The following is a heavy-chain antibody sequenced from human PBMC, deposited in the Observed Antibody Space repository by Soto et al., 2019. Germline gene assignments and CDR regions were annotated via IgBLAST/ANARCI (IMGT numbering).Heavy chain of an antibody. V-gene: IGHV4-31*03. Sequence: QVQLQESGPGLVKPSQTLSLTCTVSGGSISSGGYYWSWIRQHPGKGLEWIGYIYYSGSTYYNPSLKSRVTISVDTSKNPFSLKLSSVTAADTAVYYCSRDRVRGVIDYWGQGTLVTVSS. CDR2: IYYSGST. CDR1: GGSISSGGYY. CDR3: SRDRVRGVIDY. J-gene: IGHJ4*02. D-gene: IGHD3-10*01.